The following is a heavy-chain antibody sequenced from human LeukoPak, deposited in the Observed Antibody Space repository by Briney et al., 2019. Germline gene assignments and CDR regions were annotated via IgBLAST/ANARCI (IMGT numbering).Heavy chain of an antibody. J-gene: IGHJ4*02. D-gene: IGHD1-7*01. Sequence: ASVKVSYKASGYTFIPYYMHWVRQAPGHGREGMGWIRPNTGATNYAQRFQGRVAVTWDTSISTVYMELSRLRSDDTAMYYCTSYNVELGPDFWVQGTLVTVSS. CDR2: IRPNTGAT. CDR3: TSYNVELGPDF. V-gene: IGHV1-2*02. CDR1: GYTFIPYY.